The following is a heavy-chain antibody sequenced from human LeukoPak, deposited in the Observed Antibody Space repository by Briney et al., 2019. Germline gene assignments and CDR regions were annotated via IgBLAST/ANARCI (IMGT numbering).Heavy chain of an antibody. CDR2: IKQDGSEK. CDR3: ARGNNRREDY. D-gene: IGHD1-14*01. V-gene: IGHV3-7*01. J-gene: IGHJ4*02. Sequence: SGGSLRLSCAASGFTFTTYWMSWIRQTPKKGVEWVAHIKQDGSEKYYVDSVRGRFSISRDNANNSLYLQLNGLRAEDMGVYYCARGNNRREDYWGQGTLVTVSS. CDR1: GFTFTTYW.